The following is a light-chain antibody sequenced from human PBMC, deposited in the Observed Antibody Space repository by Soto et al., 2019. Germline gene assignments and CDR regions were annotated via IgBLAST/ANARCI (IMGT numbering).Light chain of an antibody. CDR2: YNN. CDR3: AASDDSLNGVV. Sequence: QSVLTQPPSASGTPGQRVTISCSGSSSNIGSNTVNWYQHLPGTAPKLLIYYNNQRPSGVPDRFSGSKSGISASLAISGLQSEDEADYYCAASDDSLNGVVFGGGTKVTVL. J-gene: IGLJ2*01. V-gene: IGLV1-44*01. CDR1: SSNIGSNT.